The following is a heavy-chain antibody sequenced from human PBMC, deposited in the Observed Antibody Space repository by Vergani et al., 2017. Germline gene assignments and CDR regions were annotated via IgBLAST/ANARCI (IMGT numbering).Heavy chain of an antibody. CDR1: GFTFSSYA. D-gene: IGHD3-10*01. Sequence: QVQLVESGGGVVQPGRSLRLSCAASGFTFSSYAMHWVRQAPGKGLEWVAVISYDGSNKYYADSVKGRFTISRDNSKNTLYLQMNSLRAEDTAVYYCASLPPYGSGSYFDYWGQGTTVTVSS. J-gene: IGHJ4*02. CDR3: ASLPPYGSGSYFDY. CDR2: ISYDGSNK. V-gene: IGHV3-30-3*01.